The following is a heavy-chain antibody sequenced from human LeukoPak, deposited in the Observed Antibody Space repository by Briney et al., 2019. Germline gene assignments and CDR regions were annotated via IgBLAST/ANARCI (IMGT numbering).Heavy chain of an antibody. V-gene: IGHV4-34*01. CDR3: ARGDYDFWSASMDY. J-gene: IGHJ4*02. Sequence: PSETLSLICAVYGGSFSGYYWSWIRQPPGKGLEWIGEINHSGSTNYNPSLKSRVTISVDTSKNQFSLKLSSVTAADTAVYYCARGDYDFWSASMDYWGQGTLVTVSS. D-gene: IGHD3-3*01. CDR2: INHSGST. CDR1: GGSFSGYY.